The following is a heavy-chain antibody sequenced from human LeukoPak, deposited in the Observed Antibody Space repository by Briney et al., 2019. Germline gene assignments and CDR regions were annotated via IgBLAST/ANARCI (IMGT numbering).Heavy chain of an antibody. Sequence: ASVKVSCKASGYTFTGYYMHWVRQAPGQGLELMGRINPNSGGTNYAQKFQGRVTMTRDTSISTAYMELSRLRSDDTAVYYCARDSPPYCGGDCYSPDHYYYGMDVWGQGTTVTVSS. D-gene: IGHD2-21*02. J-gene: IGHJ6*02. CDR3: ARDSPPYCGGDCYSPDHYYYGMDV. CDR1: GYTFTGYY. CDR2: INPNSGGT. V-gene: IGHV1-2*06.